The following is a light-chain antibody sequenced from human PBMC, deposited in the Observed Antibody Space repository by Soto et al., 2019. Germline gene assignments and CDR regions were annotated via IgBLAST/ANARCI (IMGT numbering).Light chain of an antibody. Sequence: EVVMRQSPATLSVSPGERATLSCRASQSVSSSYLAWYQQKPGQAPRLVIYGAAVRATGIPDRFSGSGSGTDFTLTISRLEPEDFAVYYCQQYGISPLSFGGGTNVDIK. CDR2: GAA. V-gene: IGKV3-20*01. CDR1: QSVSSSY. CDR3: QQYGISPLS. J-gene: IGKJ4*01.